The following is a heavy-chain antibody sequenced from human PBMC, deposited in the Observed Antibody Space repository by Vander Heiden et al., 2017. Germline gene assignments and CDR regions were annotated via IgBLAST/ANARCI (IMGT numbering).Heavy chain of an antibody. V-gene: IGHV3-48*03. Sequence: EVQLVESGGGLVQPGGSLRLSCAASGFTFSSSEMNWVRQAPGKGLEWVSYISSSGSTIYYADSVKGRFTISRDNAKNSLYLQMNSLRAEDTAVYYCARVAPRVIVDTAMADYWGQGTLVTVSS. J-gene: IGHJ4*02. D-gene: IGHD5-18*01. CDR2: ISSSGSTI. CDR1: GFTFSSSE. CDR3: ARVAPRVIVDTAMADY.